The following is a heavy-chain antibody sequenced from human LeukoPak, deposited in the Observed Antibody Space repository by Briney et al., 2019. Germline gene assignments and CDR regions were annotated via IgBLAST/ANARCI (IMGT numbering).Heavy chain of an antibody. J-gene: IGHJ4*02. CDR1: GSTFSSYE. Sequence: PGGSLRLSCAASGSTFSSYEMNWVRQAPGKGLEWGSYISSSGSTTYYADSVKGRFTISRDNAKNSLYLQMNSLRAEDTAVYYCASLSRGYGDYHYYFDYWGQGTLVTVSS. V-gene: IGHV3-48*03. CDR3: ASLSRGYGDYHYYFDY. D-gene: IGHD4-17*01. CDR2: ISSSGSTT.